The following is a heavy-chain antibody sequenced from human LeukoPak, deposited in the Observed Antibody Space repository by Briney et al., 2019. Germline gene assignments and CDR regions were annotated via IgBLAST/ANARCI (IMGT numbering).Heavy chain of an antibody. CDR2: INPDSGGT. V-gene: IGHV1-2*02. D-gene: IGHD3-9*01. Sequence: ASVKVSCKASGYTFTGYHMHWVRQAPGQGLEWMGWINPDSGGTNYAQKFQGRVTMTRDTSISTAYMELSRLRSDDTAVYYCARSEVQTYYDILTGYYPPYDAFDIWGQGTMVTVSS. CDR3: ARSEVQTYYDILTGYYPPYDAFDI. J-gene: IGHJ3*02. CDR1: GYTFTGYH.